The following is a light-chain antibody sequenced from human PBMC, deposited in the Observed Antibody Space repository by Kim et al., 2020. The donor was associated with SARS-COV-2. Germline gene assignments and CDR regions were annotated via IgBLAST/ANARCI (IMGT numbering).Light chain of an antibody. CDR3: QVWDSRSDHVV. J-gene: IGLJ3*02. V-gene: IGLV3-21*04. CDR2: YDT. Sequence: APGKTATITCGGENIGSKSVYWYYQKPGQAPVLVIYYDTDRPSGIPERFSGSNSGNTATLTISRVEAGDEADYYCQVWDSRSDHVVFGGGTKLTVL. CDR1: NIGSKS.